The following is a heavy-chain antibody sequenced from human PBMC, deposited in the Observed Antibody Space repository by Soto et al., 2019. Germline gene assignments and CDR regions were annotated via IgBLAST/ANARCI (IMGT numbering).Heavy chain of an antibody. Sequence: QAHLVESGGGVVQPGRSLRLFCAASGFTFTSYGMHWVRQAPGTRLEWVAVISYDGDLQHYADSVKGRFTISRDNSKNMVLLQMNSLRAEDTAVYYCVSDRGYGHASVPYSWGQGTLVSVSS. J-gene: IGHJ4*02. CDR3: VSDRGYGHASVPYS. CDR2: ISYDGDLQ. D-gene: IGHD5-18*01. CDR1: GFTFTSYG. V-gene: IGHV3-30*03.